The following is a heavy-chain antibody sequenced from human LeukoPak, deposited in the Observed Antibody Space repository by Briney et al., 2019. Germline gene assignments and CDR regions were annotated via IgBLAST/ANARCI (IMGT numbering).Heavy chain of an antibody. CDR3: ARDSYPYYDSSFFDY. J-gene: IGHJ4*02. Sequence: GGSLRLSCAASGFTFSSYSMNWVRQAPGKGLEWVSSISSSSSYIYYANSVKGRFTISRDNAKNSLYLQMNSLRVEDTAVYYCARDSYPYYDSSFFDYWGQGTLVTVSS. V-gene: IGHV3-21*01. CDR1: GFTFSSYS. CDR2: ISSSSSYI. D-gene: IGHD3-22*01.